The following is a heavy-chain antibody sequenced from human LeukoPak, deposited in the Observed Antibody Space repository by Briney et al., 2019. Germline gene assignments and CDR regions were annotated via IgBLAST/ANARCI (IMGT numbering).Heavy chain of an antibody. J-gene: IGHJ4*02. D-gene: IGHD3-22*01. V-gene: IGHV4-39*01. CDR2: LYYSGNI. CDR3: ARGYDSSGYPFDY. Sequence: SETLSLTCTVSGGSISSSSYYWGWIRQPPGKGQEWIGSLYYSGNIFYNPSLKGRVTISVDTSKNRFSLKLSSVTAADTAVYYCARGYDSSGYPFDYWGQGTLVTVSS. CDR1: GGSISSSSYY.